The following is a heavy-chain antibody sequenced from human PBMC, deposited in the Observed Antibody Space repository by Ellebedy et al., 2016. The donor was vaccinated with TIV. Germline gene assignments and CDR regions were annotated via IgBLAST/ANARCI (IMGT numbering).Heavy chain of an antibody. CDR3: ARRSWAENYDTSGYYYDY. J-gene: IGHJ4*02. Sequence: SETLSLXXSVSGGSIRSYYWSWIRQPPGKGLEWIGYIYHSGSTNYNPSLKSRVTMAIGASQNQFSLKLNSVTAADTAVYFCARRSWAENYDTSGYYYDYWGQGTLVTVSS. D-gene: IGHD3-22*01. V-gene: IGHV4-59*01. CDR1: GGSIRSYY. CDR2: IYHSGST.